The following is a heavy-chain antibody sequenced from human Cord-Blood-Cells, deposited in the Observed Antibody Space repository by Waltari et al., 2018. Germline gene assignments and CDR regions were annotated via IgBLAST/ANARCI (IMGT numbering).Heavy chain of an antibody. CDR3: ATGDYSNYYYYGMDV. CDR2: FDPEDGET. CDR1: GYTLTELS. V-gene: IGHV1-24*01. J-gene: IGHJ6*02. Sequence: QVQLVQSGAEVKKPGASVKVSCKVSGYTLTELSMHWVRQAPGKGLAWMGGFDPEDGETIYAQKFQGRGTITEDTSTDTAYMELSSLRSEDTAVYYCATGDYSNYYYYGMDVWGQGTTVTVSS. D-gene: IGHD4-4*01.